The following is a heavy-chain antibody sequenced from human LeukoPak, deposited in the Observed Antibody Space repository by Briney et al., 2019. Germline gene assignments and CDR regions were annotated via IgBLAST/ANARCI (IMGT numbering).Heavy chain of an antibody. V-gene: IGHV3-30-3*01. J-gene: IGHJ4*02. D-gene: IGHD6-13*01. CDR1: GFTFSSYA. CDR2: ISYDGSNK. CDR3: ARDRRGIAAAGIDY. Sequence: PGGSLRLSCAASGFTFSSYAMHWVRQAPGKGLEWVAVISYDGSNKYYADSVKGRFTISRDNSKNTLYLQMNSLRAEDTAVYYCARDRRGIAAAGIDYWGQGTLVTVSS.